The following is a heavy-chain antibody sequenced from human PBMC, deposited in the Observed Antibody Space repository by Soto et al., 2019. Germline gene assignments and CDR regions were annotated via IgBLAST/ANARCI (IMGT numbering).Heavy chain of an antibody. V-gene: IGHV4-59*01. D-gene: IGHD3-10*01. Sequence: SETLSLTCTVSRGSISSYYWSWIRQPPGKGLEWIGYIHNSGDTNYNPSLKSRVTISVDTSKNHFSLNLSSVTAADTAVYYCARDKPLPHYSGLGKVYYGMDVWGQGTTVTVSS. CDR3: ARDKPLPHYSGLGKVYYGMDV. CDR1: RGSISSYY. CDR2: IHNSGDT. J-gene: IGHJ6*02.